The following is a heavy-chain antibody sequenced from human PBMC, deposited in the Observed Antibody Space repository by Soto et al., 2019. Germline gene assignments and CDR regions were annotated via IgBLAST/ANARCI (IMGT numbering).Heavy chain of an antibody. J-gene: IGHJ4*02. CDR2: ISSSGSTI. V-gene: IGHV3-11*01. D-gene: IGHD5-12*01. CDR1: GFTFSDYY. Sequence: GGSLRLSCVASGFTFSDYYMSWIRQAPGKGLEWVSYISSSGSTIHYADSVKGRFTISRDNAKNSLYLQMNSLRAEDTAVYYCARDGREYSGYDYPPLIHNYWGQGTLVTVSS. CDR3: ARDGREYSGYDYPPLIHNY.